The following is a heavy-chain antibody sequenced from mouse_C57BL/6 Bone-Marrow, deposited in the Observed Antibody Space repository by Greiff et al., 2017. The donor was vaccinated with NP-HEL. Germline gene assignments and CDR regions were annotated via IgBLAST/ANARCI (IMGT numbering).Heavy chain of an antibody. Sequence: EVKLVESGPGLVKHSKEMARKGGGTGGRLPLGSQPPLRLPFPFNPLYFIVYISYYGSNNYNPSLKNRISITRDTSKNQFFLKLNSVTTEDTATYYCAREFLYYYGSSYAAMDYWGQGTSVTVSS. CDR1: GGRLPLGSQ. J-gene: IGHJ4*01. CDR2: ISYYGSN. V-gene: IGHV3-6*01. D-gene: IGHD1-1*01. CDR3: AREFLYYYGSSYAAMDY.